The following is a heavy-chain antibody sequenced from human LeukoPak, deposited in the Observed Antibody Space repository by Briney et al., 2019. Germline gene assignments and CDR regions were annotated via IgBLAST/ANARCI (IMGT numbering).Heavy chain of an antibody. D-gene: IGHD5-18*01. CDR2: IYYSGST. CDR3: ARQHFGSSFGPDF. Sequence: PSETLSLTCTISGGSISSTSYYWGWIRHPPGKGLEYIGSIYYSGSTYYNPSLKSRVTISVDTSKTQFSLKLTSVTAADTAVYYCARQHFGSSFGPDFWGQRTLVTVSS. J-gene: IGHJ4*02. CDR1: GGSISSTSYY. V-gene: IGHV4-39*01.